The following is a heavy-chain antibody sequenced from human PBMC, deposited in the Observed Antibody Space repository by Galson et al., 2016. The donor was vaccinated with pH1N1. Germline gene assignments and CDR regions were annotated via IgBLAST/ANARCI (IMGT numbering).Heavy chain of an antibody. D-gene: IGHD3-22*01. CDR1: GYTFTDKY. CDR2: INPDSGDT. Sequence: SVKVSCKASGYTFTDKYLHWVRQAPGQGLEWMGRINPDSGDTRYTQKFQGRVTMTSDTSVTTAYMELTSVTYDDTAVYFCATSVEGSGSYYFDYWGQGTLATVSS. CDR3: ATSVEGSGSYYFDY. J-gene: IGHJ4*02. V-gene: IGHV1-2*06.